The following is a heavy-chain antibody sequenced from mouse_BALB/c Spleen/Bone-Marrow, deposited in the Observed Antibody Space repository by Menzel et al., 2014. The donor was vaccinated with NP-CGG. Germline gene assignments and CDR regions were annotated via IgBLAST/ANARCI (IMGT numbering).Heavy chain of an antibody. J-gene: IGHJ4*01. CDR2: IDPSDSET. D-gene: IGHD2-3*01. V-gene: IGHV1-69*02. Sequence: QVQLQQPGAELVKPGAPVKLSCEASGYTFTSYWMNWVKQRPGRGLERIGRIDPSDSETHYNQKFKDKATLTVDKSSSTAYIQLSSLTSEDSAVYYCARALGDGYYYAMDYWGQGTSVTVSS. CDR1: GYTFTSYW. CDR3: ARALGDGYYYAMDY.